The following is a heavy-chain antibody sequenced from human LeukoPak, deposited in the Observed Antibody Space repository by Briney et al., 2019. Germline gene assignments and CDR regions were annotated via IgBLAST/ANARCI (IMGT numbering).Heavy chain of an antibody. CDR3: ARRRAGYDNGWGTYYRFYMDV. CDR1: GGSISSYY. Sequence: PSETLSLTCTVSGGSISSYYWSWIRQPAGKGLEWIGRIYTSGSTNYNPSLKSRVTISIDTSKNQFSLKLSSVTAADTALYYCARRRAGYDNGWGTYYRFYMDVWGKGTTVTVSS. V-gene: IGHV4-4*07. J-gene: IGHJ6*03. D-gene: IGHD6-25*01. CDR2: IYTSGST.